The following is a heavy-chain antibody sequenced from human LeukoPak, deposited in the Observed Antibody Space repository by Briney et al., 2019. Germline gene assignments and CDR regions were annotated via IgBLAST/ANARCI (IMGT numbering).Heavy chain of an antibody. D-gene: IGHD3-9*01. V-gene: IGHV1-69*13. CDR3: ARASVLRYFDWPRAEYYYYYYYMDV. Sequence: ASVKVSCKASGGTFSSYAISWVRQAPGQGLEWMGGIIPIFGTANYAQKFQGRVTITADESTSTAYMELSSLRSDDTAVYYCARASVLRYFDWPRAEYYYYYYYMDVWGKGTTVTISS. CDR1: GGTFSSYA. J-gene: IGHJ6*03. CDR2: IIPIFGTA.